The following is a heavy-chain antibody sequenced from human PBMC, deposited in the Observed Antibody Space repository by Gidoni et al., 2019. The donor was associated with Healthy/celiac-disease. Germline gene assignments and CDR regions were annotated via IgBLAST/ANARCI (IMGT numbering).Heavy chain of an antibody. Sequence: QVQLVQSGAEVKKPGSSVKVSCKASGGTFSSYAISWVRQAPGQGLEWMGGIIPIFGTANYAQKFQGRVTITADESTSTAYMGLSSLRSEDTAVYYCARGPVPYYYDSSGYSYYYYGMDVWGQGTTVTVSS. D-gene: IGHD3-22*01. CDR3: ARGPVPYYYDSSGYSYYYYGMDV. CDR1: GGTFSSYA. V-gene: IGHV1-69*01. CDR2: IIPIFGTA. J-gene: IGHJ6*02.